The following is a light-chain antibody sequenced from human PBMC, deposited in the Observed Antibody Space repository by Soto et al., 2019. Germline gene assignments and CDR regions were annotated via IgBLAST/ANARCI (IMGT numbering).Light chain of an antibody. CDR1: QSVSSSF. V-gene: IGKV3-20*01. CDR2: GAS. CDR3: PQYDSSPWT. J-gene: IGKJ1*01. Sequence: ELVLTQSPGTLSLSPGERATLSCRASQSVSSSFLAWYQQKPGQAPRLLIYGASSRATGIPDRFSGSGSGTDFTLAISSLEPEDFAVYYCPQYDSSPWTFGQGTKVEIK.